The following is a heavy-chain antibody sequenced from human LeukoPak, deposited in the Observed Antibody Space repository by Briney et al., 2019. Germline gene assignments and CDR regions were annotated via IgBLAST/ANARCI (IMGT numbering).Heavy chain of an antibody. CDR1: GFTFSSYA. Sequence: GGSLRLSCAASGFTFSSYAMSWVRQAPGKGLEWVSAISGSGSSTYYADSVKGRFTISRDNSKNTLYLQMNSLRAEDTAVYYCAKDRRVVVPAAIWYFDYWGQGTLVTVSS. D-gene: IGHD2-2*01. CDR2: ISGSGSST. V-gene: IGHV3-23*01. J-gene: IGHJ4*02. CDR3: AKDRRVVVPAAIWYFDY.